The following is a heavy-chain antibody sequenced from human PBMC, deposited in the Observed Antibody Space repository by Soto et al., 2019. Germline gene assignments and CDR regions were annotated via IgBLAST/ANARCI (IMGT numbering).Heavy chain of an antibody. CDR3: ARDRGSSWYEVGYGMDV. D-gene: IGHD6-13*01. Sequence: EVQLVESGGGLVKPGGSLRLSCAASGFTFSSYSMNWVRQAPGKGLEWVSSISSSSSYIYYADSVKGRFTISRDNAKNSLYLQMNSLRAEDTAVYYCARDRGSSWYEVGYGMDVWGQGTTVTVSS. CDR2: ISSSSSYI. CDR1: GFTFSSYS. J-gene: IGHJ6*02. V-gene: IGHV3-21*01.